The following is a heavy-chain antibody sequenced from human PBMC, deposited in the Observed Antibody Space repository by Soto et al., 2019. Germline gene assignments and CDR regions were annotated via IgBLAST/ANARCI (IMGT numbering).Heavy chain of an antibody. J-gene: IGHJ4*02. CDR1: GFSLSSKGMR. CDR2: IDWDDDK. V-gene: IGHV2-70*04. D-gene: IGHD4-17*01. Sequence: SGPTLVNPXQTLTLTCTFSGFSLSSKGMRVSWIRQPPGKALEWLARIDWDDDKFYSPSLRTRLTISKDTSKNQVVLTMTNVDPKDTATYYCARSPGGFTVATYFFDYWGQGTLVTVSS. CDR3: ARSPGGFTVATYFFDY.